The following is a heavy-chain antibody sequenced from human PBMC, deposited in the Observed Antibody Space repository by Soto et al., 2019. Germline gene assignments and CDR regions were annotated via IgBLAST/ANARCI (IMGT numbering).Heavy chain of an antibody. D-gene: IGHD2-15*01. CDR3: ARTWSPTRIRAFDI. CDR1: GGSVSSGNYY. CDR2: FYYTGST. J-gene: IGHJ3*02. V-gene: IGHV4-61*01. Sequence: SETLSLTCTVSGGSVSSGNYYWSWIRQPPGKGLEWIGYFYYTGSTNYNTSLKGRVTISIDASKKQFSLRLNSVTAADTAVYYCARTWSPTRIRAFDIWGQGTMVTVSS.